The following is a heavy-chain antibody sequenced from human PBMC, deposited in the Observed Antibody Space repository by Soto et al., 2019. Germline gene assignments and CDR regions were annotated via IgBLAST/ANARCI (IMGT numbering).Heavy chain of an antibody. CDR3: AREIEENGQVQIPGEY. Sequence: PVGSLRLSCASSVFTYSNYAMTCVRHSPGKWLEWVSGISGSGRMTYYADSVKGHFTISRDNSKNTVYLQMNNLRAEDTAVYYCAREIEENGQVQIPGEYWGQGRLVIVSS. V-gene: IGHV3-23*01. CDR1: VFTYSNYA. D-gene: IGHD3-10*01. CDR2: ISGSGRMT. J-gene: IGHJ4*02.